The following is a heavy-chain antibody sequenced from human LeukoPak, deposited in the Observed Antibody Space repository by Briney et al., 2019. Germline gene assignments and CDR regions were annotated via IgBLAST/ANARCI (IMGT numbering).Heavy chain of an antibody. CDR3: LIFGVVILDY. V-gene: IGHV1-2*02. Sequence: ASVKVSCKASGYTFTGYYMHWVRQAPGQGLEWMGWINPNSGGTNYAQKFQGRVTITRDTSISTAYMQLSRLRSDYTAVYSCLIFGVVILDYWGQGTLVTVSS. J-gene: IGHJ4*02. D-gene: IGHD3-3*01. CDR2: INPNSGGT. CDR1: GYTFTGYY.